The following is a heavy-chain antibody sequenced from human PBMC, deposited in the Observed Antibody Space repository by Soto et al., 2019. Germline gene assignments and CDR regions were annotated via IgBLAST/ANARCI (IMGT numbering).Heavy chain of an antibody. V-gene: IGHV3-48*01. CDR2: IGSSSDTV. Sequence: GGSLRLSCAASGFTFSSYSMSWVRQAPGKGLEWVSYIGSSSDTVYYADSVKGRFTISRDNAKNSLYLQMNSLRAEDTAVYYCARRSAHDYWGQGTLVTVSS. D-gene: IGHD3-3*01. J-gene: IGHJ4*02. CDR3: ARRSAHDY. CDR1: GFTFSSYS.